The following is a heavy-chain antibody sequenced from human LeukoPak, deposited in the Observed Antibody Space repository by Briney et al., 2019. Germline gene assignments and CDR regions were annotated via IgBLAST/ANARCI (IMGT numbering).Heavy chain of an antibody. CDR3: ARAGGSTVSHSDY. CDR1: GFTFSSYS. Sequence: GGSLGLSCAASGFTFSSYSMNWVRQAPGKGLEWVSSISSSTSYIYYADSVKGRFTISKDNAKNSLYLQMNSLRAEDTAVYYCARAGGSTVSHSDYWGQGTLVTVSS. J-gene: IGHJ4*02. CDR2: ISSSTSYI. V-gene: IGHV3-21*01. D-gene: IGHD4-17*01.